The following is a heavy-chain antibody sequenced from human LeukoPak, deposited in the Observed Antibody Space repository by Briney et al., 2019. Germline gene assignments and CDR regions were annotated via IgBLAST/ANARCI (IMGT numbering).Heavy chain of an antibody. J-gene: IGHJ4*02. CDR2: IYYSGST. CDR1: GGSITNNNYY. D-gene: IGHD1-26*01. Sequence: SETLSLTCTVSGGSITNNNYYWSWIRQPPGKGLEWIGYIYYSGSTNYNPSLKSRVTISVDTSKNQFSLKLSSVTAADTAVYYCAGGGSWELPNFDYWGQGTLVTVSS. V-gene: IGHV4-61*01. CDR3: AGGGSWELPNFDY.